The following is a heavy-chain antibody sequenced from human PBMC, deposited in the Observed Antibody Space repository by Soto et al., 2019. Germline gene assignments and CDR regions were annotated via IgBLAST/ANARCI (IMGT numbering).Heavy chain of an antibody. D-gene: IGHD4-17*01. CDR2: FDPEDGET. CDR3: VTVRYGPPSSTH. J-gene: IGHJ4*02. V-gene: IGHV1-24*01. Sequence: ASVKVSCKGSGYTLTELSMHWGRQAPGKGLEWMGGFDPEDGETIYAQKFQGRVTMTEDTSTDTAYMELSSLRSEDTAVYYCVTVRYGPPSSTHWPQRTLVTVSS. CDR1: GYTLTELS.